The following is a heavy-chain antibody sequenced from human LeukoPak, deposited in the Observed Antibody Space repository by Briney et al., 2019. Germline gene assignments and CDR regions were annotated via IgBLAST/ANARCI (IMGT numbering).Heavy chain of an antibody. J-gene: IGHJ6*04. D-gene: IGHD2-15*01. CDR1: GGTFSSYA. V-gene: IGHV1-69*01. CDR2: IIPIFGTA. CDR3: ARGDIVVVAATHDYYYGMDV. Sequence: GSSVKVSCKASGGTFSSYAISWVRQAPGQGLEWMGGIIPIFGTANYAQKFQGRVTITADESTSTAYMELSSLRSEDTAVYYCARGDIVVVAATHDYYYGMDVWGKGTTVTVSS.